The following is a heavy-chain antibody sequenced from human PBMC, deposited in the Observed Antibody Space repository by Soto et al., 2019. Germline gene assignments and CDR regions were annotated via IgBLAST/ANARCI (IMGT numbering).Heavy chain of an antibody. CDR2: VYYTGST. V-gene: IGHV4-59*01. CDR3: ARGRTVRNYADDSSDYFYFFDY. Sequence: PSETLSLTCTVSGGSISSYYWSWIRQPPGKGLEWIGYVYYTGSTNYNPSLKSRVTISVDRSKNQFSLKLTSANAADTAVYYCARGRTVRNYADDSSDYFYFFDYWGQGTQVTVSS. J-gene: IGHJ4*02. CDR1: GGSISSYY. D-gene: IGHD3-22*01.